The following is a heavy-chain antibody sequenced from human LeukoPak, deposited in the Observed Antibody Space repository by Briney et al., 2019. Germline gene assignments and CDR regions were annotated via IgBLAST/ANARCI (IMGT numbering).Heavy chain of an antibody. CDR3: ARVNRENVFGVSMDV. D-gene: IGHD3-10*01. J-gene: IGHJ6*02. CDR2: INPSGVTT. V-gene: IGHV1-46*01. Sequence: GASVKVSCKASGDTFTSYDMHWVRQAPGKGLEWMGIINPSGVTTTYAQKFQGRVTMTRDTSTSTVYVELSSLRSEDTAVYYCARVNRENVFGVSMDVWGQGTTVTVSS. CDR1: GDTFTSYD.